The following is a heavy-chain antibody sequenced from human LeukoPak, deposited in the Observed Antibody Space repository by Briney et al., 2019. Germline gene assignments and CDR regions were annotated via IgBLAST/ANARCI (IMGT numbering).Heavy chain of an antibody. CDR2: INHSGST. V-gene: IGHV4-34*01. CDR3: ARLSSSWYGWFDP. CDR1: GGSFSGYY. Sequence: SETLSLTCAVYGGSFSGYYWSWIRQPPGKGLEWIGEINHSGSTNYNPSLKSRVTISVDTSKNQFSLKLSSVTAADTAVYYCARLSSSWYGWFDPWGQGTLVTVSS. D-gene: IGHD6-13*01. J-gene: IGHJ5*02.